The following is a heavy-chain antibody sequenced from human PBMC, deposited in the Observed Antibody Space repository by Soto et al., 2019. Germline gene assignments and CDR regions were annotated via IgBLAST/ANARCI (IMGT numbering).Heavy chain of an antibody. D-gene: IGHD4-17*01. J-gene: IGHJ3*02. V-gene: IGHV1-3*01. CDR2: INAGNGNT. CDR3: ASDYGEIDAFDI. CDR1: GYTFTSYA. Sequence: ASVKVSCKASGYTFTSYAMHWVRQAPGQRLEWMGWINAGNGNTKYSQKFQGRVTITRDTSTSTAYMELSSLRSDDTGVYYCASDYGEIDAFDIWGQGTSVT.